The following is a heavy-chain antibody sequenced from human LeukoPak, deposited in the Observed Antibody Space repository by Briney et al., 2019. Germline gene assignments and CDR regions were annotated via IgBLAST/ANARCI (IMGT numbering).Heavy chain of an antibody. CDR3: AKDNRRHYTSGPNPDSLH. D-gene: IGHD6-19*01. J-gene: IGHJ4*02. CDR2: IGWNSGSI. V-gene: IGHV3-9*01. Sequence: GRSLRLSCAGSGFIFNNYAMHWVRQPPGKGLEWVSGIGWNSGSIDYADSVKGRFTISRDNAKNSLYLQMNSLRVEDTAFYYCAKDNRRHYTSGPNPDSLHWGQGALVTLSS. CDR1: GFIFNNYA.